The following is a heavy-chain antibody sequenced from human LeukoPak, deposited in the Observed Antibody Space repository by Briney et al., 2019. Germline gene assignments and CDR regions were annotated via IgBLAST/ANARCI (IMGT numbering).Heavy chain of an antibody. CDR2: ISSSGSTI. CDR3: AELGITMIGGV. J-gene: IGHJ6*04. CDR1: GFTFSSSW. D-gene: IGHD3-10*02. V-gene: IGHV3-48*04. Sequence: GGSLRLSCAASGFTFSSSWMNWVSQAPGKGLEWVSYISSSGSTIYYADSVKGRFTISRDNAKNSLYLQMNSLRAEDTAVYYCAELGITMIGGVWGKGTTVTISS.